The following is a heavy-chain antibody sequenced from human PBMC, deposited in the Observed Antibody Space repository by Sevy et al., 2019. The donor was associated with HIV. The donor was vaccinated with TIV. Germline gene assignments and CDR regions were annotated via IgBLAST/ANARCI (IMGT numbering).Heavy chain of an antibody. CDR1: GYNVNNYY. J-gene: IGHJ4*02. D-gene: IGHD2-2*01. CDR3: ARGDGTGWCFDY. CDR2: VNPSGGST. V-gene: IGHV1-46*02. Sequence: ASVKVSCKTSGYNVNNYYIHWVRQAPGQRLEWMGVVNPSGGSTFYAQKFQGRVTMTRDTSTTTVNMELSSLRSEDTAVYFCARGDGTGWCFDYWGQGTLVTVSS.